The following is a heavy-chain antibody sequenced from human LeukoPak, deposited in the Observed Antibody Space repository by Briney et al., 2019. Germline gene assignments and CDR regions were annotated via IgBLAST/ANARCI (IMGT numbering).Heavy chain of an antibody. Sequence: GASVKVSCKASGGTFSSYAISWVRQAPGQGLEWMGGIIPIFGTANYAQKFQGRVTITADESTSTAYMELSSLRSEDMAVYYCARFGATSFSFDYWGQGTLVTVSS. D-gene: IGHD3-16*01. CDR3: ARFGATSFSFDY. J-gene: IGHJ4*02. V-gene: IGHV1-69*13. CDR2: IIPIFGTA. CDR1: GGTFSSYA.